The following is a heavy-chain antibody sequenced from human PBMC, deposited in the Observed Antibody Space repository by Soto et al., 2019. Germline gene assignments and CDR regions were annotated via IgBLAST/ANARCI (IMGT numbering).Heavy chain of an antibody. CDR3: ARDLLVGIALDY. Sequence: SVTVSCTASGGTFSSYAISWVRQAPGQGLEWMGGIIPIFGTANYAQKFQGRVTITADESTSTAYMELSSLRSEDTAVYYCARDLLVGIALDYWGQGTLVTVSS. V-gene: IGHV1-69*13. J-gene: IGHJ4*02. CDR2: IIPIFGTA. CDR1: GGTFSSYA. D-gene: IGHD2-2*01.